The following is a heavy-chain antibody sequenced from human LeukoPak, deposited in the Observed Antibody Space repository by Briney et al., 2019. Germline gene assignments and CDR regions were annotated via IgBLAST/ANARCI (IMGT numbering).Heavy chain of an antibody. CDR2: INHSGST. D-gene: IGHD3-10*01. Sequence: SETLSLTCAVYGGSFSGYYWSWIRQPPGKGLEWIGEINHSGSTNYNPSLKSRVTMSVDTSKNQFSLKLSSVTAADTAVYYCAREPTLLWFGVTYNWFDPWGQGTLVTVSS. CDR3: AREPTLLWFGVTYNWFDP. J-gene: IGHJ5*02. V-gene: IGHV4-34*01. CDR1: GGSFSGYY.